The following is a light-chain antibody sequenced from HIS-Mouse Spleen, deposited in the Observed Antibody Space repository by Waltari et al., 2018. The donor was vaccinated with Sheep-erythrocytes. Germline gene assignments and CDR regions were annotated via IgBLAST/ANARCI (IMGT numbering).Light chain of an antibody. CDR1: QGISSA. J-gene: IGKJ1*01. Sequence: AIQLTQSPSSLSASVGDRVTIPCRASQGISSALAWYQQKPGKAPKLLIYEASSLESGVPSRFSGSGSGTDFTLTISSLQPEDFATYYCQQFNNYPRTFGQGTKVEIK. V-gene: IGKV1D-13*01. CDR3: QQFNNYPRT. CDR2: EAS.